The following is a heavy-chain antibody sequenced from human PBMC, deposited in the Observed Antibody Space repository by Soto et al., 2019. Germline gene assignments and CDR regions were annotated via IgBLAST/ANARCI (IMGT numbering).Heavy chain of an antibody. Sequence: QVQLVQSGDEVKKPGASVKVSCKASGYIFVNYGIAWVRQAPGQGLEWMGRISPYTGNTHSATKVQGRLTMTKDTSTSTAYMDLGSLTSDDTAVYYCVMVDNYVTPTPQDVWGQGTTVTVSS. CDR2: ISPYTGNT. CDR3: VMVDNYVTPTPQDV. V-gene: IGHV1-18*01. CDR1: GYIFVNYG. D-gene: IGHD3-16*01. J-gene: IGHJ6*02.